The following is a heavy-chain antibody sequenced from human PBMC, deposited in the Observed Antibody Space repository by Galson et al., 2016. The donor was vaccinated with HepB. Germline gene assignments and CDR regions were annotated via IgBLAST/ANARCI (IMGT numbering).Heavy chain of an antibody. D-gene: IGHD2-15*01. Sequence: SLRLSCAASGFTFNNYDMTWVRQAPGEGPEWVSTISGSGGSTDYADSVKGRFTISRDNSKNTLYLQMNSLRAEDTAVYYCAKDSPYWVPLGYYYGMDVWGQGTTVTVSS. CDR2: ISGSGGST. CDR3: AKDSPYWVPLGYYYGMDV. V-gene: IGHV3-23*01. CDR1: GFTFNNYD. J-gene: IGHJ6*02.